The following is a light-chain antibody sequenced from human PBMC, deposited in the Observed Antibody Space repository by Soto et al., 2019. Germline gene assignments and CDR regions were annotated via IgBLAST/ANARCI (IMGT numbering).Light chain of an antibody. CDR3: QQSYSAPYT. V-gene: IGKV1-39*01. CDR1: QSIYSS. Sequence: DIQMTQSPSSLSASVGDRVTITCRASQSIYSSLNWYHQKPGKAPKLLIYAASNLQSGVPSRFSGSGSGTDFTLSLSSLQPEDFATYYCQQSYSAPYTFGQGIKLQI. J-gene: IGKJ2*01. CDR2: AAS.